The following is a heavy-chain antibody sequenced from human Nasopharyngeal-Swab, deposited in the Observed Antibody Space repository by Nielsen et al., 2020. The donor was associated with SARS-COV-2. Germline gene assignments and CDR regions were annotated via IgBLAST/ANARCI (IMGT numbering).Heavy chain of an antibody. Sequence: ASVKVSCKASGYTFTSYDINWVRQATGQGLEWMGWMNPNSGNTGYAQKFQGRVTMTRNTSISTAYMELSSLRSEDTAVYYCARVRGIAARPEYGYWGQGTLVTVSS. CDR2: MNPNSGNT. CDR1: GYTFTSYD. D-gene: IGHD6-6*01. V-gene: IGHV1-8*01. CDR3: ARVRGIAARPEYGY. J-gene: IGHJ4*02.